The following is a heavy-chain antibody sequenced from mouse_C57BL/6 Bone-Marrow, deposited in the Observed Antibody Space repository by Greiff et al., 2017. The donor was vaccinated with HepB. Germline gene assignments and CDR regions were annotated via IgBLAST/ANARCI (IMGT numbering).Heavy chain of an antibody. J-gene: IGHJ4*01. CDR2: IRSKSNNYAT. CDR1: GFSFNTYA. V-gene: IGHV10-1*01. D-gene: IGHD4-1*01. CDR3: VRQNWEAMDY. Sequence: DVHLVESGGGLVQPKGSLKLSCAASGFSFNTYAMNWVRQAPGKGLEWVARIRSKSNNYATYYADSVKDRFTISRDDSESMLYLQMNNLKTEDTAMYYCVRQNWEAMDYWGQGTSVTVSS.